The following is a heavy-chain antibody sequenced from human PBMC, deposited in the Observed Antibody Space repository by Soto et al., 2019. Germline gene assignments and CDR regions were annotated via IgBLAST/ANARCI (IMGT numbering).Heavy chain of an antibody. J-gene: IGHJ4*02. CDR3: AKPMYYYGSGSYYNLAY. D-gene: IGHD3-10*01. V-gene: IGHV3-30*18. Sequence: VGSLRLSCAASGFTFSSYGMHWVRQAPGKGLEWVAVISYDGSNKYYADSVKGRFTISRDNSKNTLYLQMNSLRAEDTAVYYCAKPMYYYGSGSYYNLAYWGQGTLVTVSS. CDR1: GFTFSSYG. CDR2: ISYDGSNK.